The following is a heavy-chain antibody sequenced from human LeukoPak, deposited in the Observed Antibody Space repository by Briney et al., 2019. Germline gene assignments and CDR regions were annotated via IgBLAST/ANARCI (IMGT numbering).Heavy chain of an antibody. CDR2: ISSSSSYI. J-gene: IGHJ4*02. D-gene: IGHD3-16*02. CDR1: GFTFSSYS. V-gene: IGHV3-21*01. CDR3: ARGGVIVDYYFDY. Sequence: GGSLRLSCAAPGFTFSSYSMNWVRQAPGKGLEWVSSISSSSSYIYYADSVKGRFTISRDNAKNSLYLQMNSLRAEDTAVYYCARGGVIVDYYFDYWGQGTLVTVSS.